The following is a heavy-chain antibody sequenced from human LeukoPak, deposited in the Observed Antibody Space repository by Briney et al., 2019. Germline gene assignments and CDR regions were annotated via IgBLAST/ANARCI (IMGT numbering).Heavy chain of an antibody. J-gene: IGHJ4*02. Sequence: TGGSLRLSCAASGFTFSSYWMHWVRQAPGKGLVWVSRINSDGSSTSYADSVKGRFTISRDNSKNTLYLQMNSLRAEDTAVYYCARGDSIAAAGTMFDYWGQGTLVTVSS. CDR1: GFTFSSYW. CDR2: INSDGSST. CDR3: ARGDSIAAAGTMFDY. D-gene: IGHD6-13*01. V-gene: IGHV3-74*01.